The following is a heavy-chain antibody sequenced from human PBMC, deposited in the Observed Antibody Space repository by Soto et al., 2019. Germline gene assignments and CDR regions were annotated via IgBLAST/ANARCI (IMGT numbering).Heavy chain of an antibody. CDR1: GFTFSSYA. CDR3: AKQGGYSYGYASDY. D-gene: IGHD5-18*01. V-gene: IGHV3-23*01. J-gene: IGHJ4*02. Sequence: AGGSLRLSCAASGFTFSSYAMSWVRQAPGKGLEWVSAISGSGGSTYYADSVKGRFTISRDNSKNTLYLQMNSLRAEDTAVYYCAKQGGYSYGYASDYWGQGTLVTVSS. CDR2: ISGSGGST.